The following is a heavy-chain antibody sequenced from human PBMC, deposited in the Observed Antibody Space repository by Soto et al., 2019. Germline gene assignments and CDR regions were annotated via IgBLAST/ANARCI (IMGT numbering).Heavy chain of an antibody. J-gene: IGHJ4*02. V-gene: IGHV3-48*02. Sequence: EVQLVESGGGLVQPGGSLRLSCAASGFTFSSYSMNWVRQAPGKGLEWVSYISSSSSTIYYADPVKGRLTISRDNAKNSLYLQMNSLRDEDTAVYYCARGRRLVRQTIDFWGQRTLVTVSS. CDR3: ARGRRLVRQTIDF. D-gene: IGHD6-19*01. CDR1: GFTFSSYS. CDR2: ISSSSSTI.